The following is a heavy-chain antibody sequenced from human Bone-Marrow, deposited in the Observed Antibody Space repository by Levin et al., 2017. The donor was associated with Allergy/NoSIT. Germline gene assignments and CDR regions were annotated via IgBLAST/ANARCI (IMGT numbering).Heavy chain of an antibody. CDR3: ARDSGSNWKDRLGMGWFDP. J-gene: IGHJ5*02. D-gene: IGHD3-10*01. CDR2: IYTGGST. V-gene: IGHV4-61*02. CDR1: GGSITSDYSY. Sequence: SQTLSLPCTVSGGSITSDYSYWSWIRQPAGKGLEWIGRIYTGGSTDYNAALESRVTISLDTSRSQFSLKMTSVTAADTAIYFCARDSGSNWKDRLGMGWFDPWGQGTLVTVSS.